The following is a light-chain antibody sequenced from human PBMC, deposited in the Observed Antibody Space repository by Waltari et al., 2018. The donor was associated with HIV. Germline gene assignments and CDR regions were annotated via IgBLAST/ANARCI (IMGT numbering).Light chain of an antibody. V-gene: IGKV3-11*01. CDR1: QGVSSY. CDR3: QQRGNWPPALT. Sequence: EIVLTQSPATLSLSPGERATLTCRASQGVSSYFAWYQQKPGQAPRLPIHDASNRATGIPARCSGRGSGTDCTLTISSLEPEDFAVYYCQQRGNWPPALTFGGGTKVEIK. J-gene: IGKJ4*01. CDR2: DAS.